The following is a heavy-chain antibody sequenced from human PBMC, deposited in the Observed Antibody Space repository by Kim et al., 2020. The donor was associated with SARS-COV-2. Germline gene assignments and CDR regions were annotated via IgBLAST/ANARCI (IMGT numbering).Heavy chain of an antibody. D-gene: IGHD6-13*01. CDR2: TYYRSKWYN. J-gene: IGHJ6*02. V-gene: IGHV6-1*01. Sequence: SQTLSLTCAISGDSVSSNSAAWNWIRQSPSRGLEWLGRTYYRSKWYNDYAVSVKSRITINPDTSKNQFSLQLNSVTPEDTAVYYCARTSAAAVYYYYYGMDVWGQGTTVTVSS. CDR3: ARTSAAAVYYYYYGMDV. CDR1: GDSVSSNSAA.